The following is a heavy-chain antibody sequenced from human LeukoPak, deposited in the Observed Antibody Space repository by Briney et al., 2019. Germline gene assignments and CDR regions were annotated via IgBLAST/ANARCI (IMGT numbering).Heavy chain of an antibody. V-gene: IGHV1-18*01. CDR1: GYSFDNYG. CDR2: ISAYNGST. D-gene: IGHD4-17*01. CDR3: TRDSGATVTYFDY. J-gene: IGHJ4*02. Sequence: ASVKVSCKSSGYSFDNYGISWVRQAPGQGLEWMGWISAYNGSTYYKQNLQGRLTMTTDTATSTAYMELRGLRSDDTAVYYCTRDSGATVTYFDYWGQGTLVTASS.